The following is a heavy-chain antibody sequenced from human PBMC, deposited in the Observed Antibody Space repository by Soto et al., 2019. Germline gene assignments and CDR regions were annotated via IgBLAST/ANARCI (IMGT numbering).Heavy chain of an antibody. J-gene: IGHJ4*02. CDR1: GGTFSSYA. CDR3: GTRSSRSHFDY. Sequence: ASVKVSCKASGGTFSSYAISWVRQAPGQGLAWMGGIIPIFGTANYAQKFQGRVTIPADKSTSTAYMELSSLRSEDPAVYYCGTRSSRSHFDYCGQGPLVTVSS. D-gene: IGHD6-19*01. CDR2: IIPIFGTA. V-gene: IGHV1-69*06.